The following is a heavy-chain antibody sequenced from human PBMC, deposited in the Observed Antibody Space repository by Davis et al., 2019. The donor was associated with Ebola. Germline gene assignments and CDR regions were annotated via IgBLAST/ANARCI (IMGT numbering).Heavy chain of an antibody. CDR1: GDSISSHY. CDR3: ARERKGDGYAGCDY. J-gene: IGHJ4*02. CDR2: IGPSGNI. Sequence: PSETLSLTCTVSGDSISSHYWTWVRQPPGKGLEWLAYIGPSGNINYSPSLKSRLSMSVDTSKNQISLQLTSVTAADTAVYDCARERKGDGYAGCDYWGQGTLVTVSS. V-gene: IGHV4-59*11. D-gene: IGHD5-24*01.